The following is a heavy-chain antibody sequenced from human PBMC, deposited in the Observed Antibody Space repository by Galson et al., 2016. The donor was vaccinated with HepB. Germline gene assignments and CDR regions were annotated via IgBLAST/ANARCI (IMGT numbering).Heavy chain of an antibody. CDR1: GFTFTSYA. Sequence: SLRLSCAASGFTFTSYAMSWVRQAPGKGLEWVSAISGGGGSTYYADSVKGRFTISRDNSKNTVYLQMNCLRAEDTALYYCAKSMNWNNHLLLFWGQGTLVTVSS. V-gene: IGHV3-23*01. CDR3: AKSMNWNNHLLLF. J-gene: IGHJ4*02. D-gene: IGHD1/OR15-1a*01. CDR2: ISGGGGST.